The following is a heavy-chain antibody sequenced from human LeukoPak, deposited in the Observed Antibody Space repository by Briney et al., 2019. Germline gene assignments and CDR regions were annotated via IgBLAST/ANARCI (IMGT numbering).Heavy chain of an antibody. V-gene: IGHV1-8*01. J-gene: IGHJ6*03. D-gene: IGHD3-10*01. Sequence: EASVKVSCKASGYTFTSYDINWVRQATGQGLEWMGWMNPNSGNTGYAQKFQGRVTMTRNTSISTACMELSSLRSEDTAVYYCARVGTGGSGSYYIPFYYYYYYMDVWGKGTTVTISS. CDR1: GYTFTSYD. CDR3: ARVGTGGSGSYYIPFYYYYYYMDV. CDR2: MNPNSGNT.